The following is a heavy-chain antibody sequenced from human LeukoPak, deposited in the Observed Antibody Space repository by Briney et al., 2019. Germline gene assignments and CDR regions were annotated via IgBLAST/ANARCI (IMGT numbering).Heavy chain of an antibody. CDR1: GFTFSSYA. CDR2: ISYDGSNK. CDR3: ARARGWYYDILTGYYYLSYFDY. D-gene: IGHD3-9*01. Sequence: GGSLRLSCAASGFTFSSYAMHWVRQAPGKGLEWVAVISYDGSNKYYADSVKGRFTISRDNSKNTLYLQMNSLRAEDTAVYYCARARGWYYDILTGYYYLSYFDYWGQGTLVTVSS. J-gene: IGHJ4*02. V-gene: IGHV3-30*04.